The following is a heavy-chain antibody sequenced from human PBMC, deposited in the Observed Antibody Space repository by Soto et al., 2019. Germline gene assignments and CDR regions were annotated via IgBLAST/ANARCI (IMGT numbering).Heavy chain of an antibody. Sequence: SQTLSLTCAISGDSVSSNSAAWNWIRQSPSRGLEWLGRTYYGSKWYNDYAVSVKSRITINPDTSKNQFSLQLNSVTPEDTAVYYCARGGGRGIAAAGTGYYYYYGMDVWGQGTTVTVS. CDR1: GDSVSSNSAA. CDR2: TYYGSKWYN. CDR3: ARGGGRGIAAAGTGYYYYYGMDV. D-gene: IGHD6-13*01. J-gene: IGHJ6*02. V-gene: IGHV6-1*01.